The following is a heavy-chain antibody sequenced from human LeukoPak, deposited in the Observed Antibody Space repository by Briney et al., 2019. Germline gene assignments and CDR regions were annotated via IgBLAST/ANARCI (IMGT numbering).Heavy chain of an antibody. V-gene: IGHV4-4*07. CDR1: GGSISSYY. CDR3: ARGGYSSGWSDFDY. D-gene: IGHD6-19*01. CDR2: IYTSGST. J-gene: IGHJ4*02. Sequence: SETLSLTCTASGGSISSYYWSWIRQPAGKGLEWIGRIYTSGSTNYNPSLKSRVTISVDKSKNQYSLKLSSVTAADTAVYYCARGGYSSGWSDFDYWGQGTLVTVSS.